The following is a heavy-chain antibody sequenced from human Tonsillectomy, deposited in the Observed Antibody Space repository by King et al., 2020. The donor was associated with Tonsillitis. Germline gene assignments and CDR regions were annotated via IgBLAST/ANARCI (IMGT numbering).Heavy chain of an antibody. CDR1: GGSISSSDHY. Sequence: LQLQESGPGVVKPSETLSLTCTVAGGSISSSDHYWAWIRQPPGKGREWIGYMYYSGTIFSNPSLKSRITITGGTSENRVSLKFTSVTAADTAVYFCARYVSGSFDYWGQGALVTVSS. D-gene: IGHD1-26*01. V-gene: IGHV4-39*01. J-gene: IGHJ4*02. CDR2: MYYSGTI. CDR3: ARYVSGSFDY.